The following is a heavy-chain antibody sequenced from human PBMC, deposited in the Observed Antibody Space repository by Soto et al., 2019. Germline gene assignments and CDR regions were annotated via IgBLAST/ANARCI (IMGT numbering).Heavy chain of an antibody. CDR3: AIEPSRMLTARGNEHYYYYRMEV. V-gene: IGHV1-69*13. CDR2: ITPISGTA. CDR1: GGTFSSYA. J-gene: IGHJ6*02. D-gene: IGHD1-1*01. Sequence: GASVKVSCKASGGTFSSYAISWVRQAPGQGLQWMGGITPISGTANYAQKFQGRVTITADQCTSTAYMELSSLRSEDTAVYYCAIEPSRMLTARGNEHYYYYRMEVWAQGPTVTVSS.